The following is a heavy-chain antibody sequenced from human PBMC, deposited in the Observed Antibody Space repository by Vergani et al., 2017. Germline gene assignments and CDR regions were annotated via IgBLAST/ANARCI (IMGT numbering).Heavy chain of an antibody. J-gene: IGHJ5*02. D-gene: IGHD6-13*01. Sequence: QVQLQESGPGLVKPSETLSLTCAVSGYSISSGYYWGWIRQPPGKGLEWIGSIYHSGSTYYNPSLKSRVTISVDTSKNQFSLKLSSVTAADTAVYYCARGPYSSSWVKGDWFDPWGQGTLVTVSS. CDR1: GYSISSGYY. V-gene: IGHV4-38-2*01. CDR2: IYHSGST. CDR3: ARGPYSSSWVKGDWFDP.